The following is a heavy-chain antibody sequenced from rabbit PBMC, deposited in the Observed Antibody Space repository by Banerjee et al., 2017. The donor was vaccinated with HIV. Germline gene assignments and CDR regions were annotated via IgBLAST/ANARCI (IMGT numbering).Heavy chain of an antibody. Sequence: QSLEESGGGLVQPEGALTLTCTASGFDLSSYYYMCWVRQAPGKGLEWIACIYTSSGSTWYASWAKGRFTISKISSTTVTLQMTSLTGADTATYFCARDGAGDSGYYRAWLDLWGPGTLVTVS. CDR3: ARDGAGDSGYYRAWLDL. D-gene: IGHD1-1*01. V-gene: IGHV1S40*01. J-gene: IGHJ5*01. CDR2: IYTSSGST. CDR1: GFDLSSYYY.